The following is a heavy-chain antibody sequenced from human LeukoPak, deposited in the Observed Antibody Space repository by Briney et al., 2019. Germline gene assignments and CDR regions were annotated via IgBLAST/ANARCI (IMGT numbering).Heavy chain of an antibody. D-gene: IGHD2-15*01. Sequence: ASVKVSCKASGYTFTSYYMHWVRQAPGQGLEWMGIINPSGGSTSYAQKFQGRVTMTRDTSTCTVYMELSSLRSEDTAVYYCARDRGYCSGGSCYYFDYWGQGTLVTVSS. J-gene: IGHJ4*02. CDR2: INPSGGST. V-gene: IGHV1-46*01. CDR3: ARDRGYCSGGSCYYFDY. CDR1: GYTFTSYY.